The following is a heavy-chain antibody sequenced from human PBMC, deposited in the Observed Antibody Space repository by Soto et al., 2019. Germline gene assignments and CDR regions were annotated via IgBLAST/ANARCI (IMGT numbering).Heavy chain of an antibody. CDR1: GFTLSNAW. D-gene: IGHD2-2*02. J-gene: IGHJ5*01. V-gene: IGHV3-15*01. Sequence: GGSLRLSCAASGFTLSNAWMSWVRQAPGKGLEWVGRIKSKVDDETIDYAAPVKGRFTISKDDSTNTLFLQMNNLETEDTGVYYCTTSSHSTAVRCYTRGWFDNWGPGTLVTVSS. CDR3: TTSSHSTAVRCYTRGWFDN. CDR2: IKSKVDDETI.